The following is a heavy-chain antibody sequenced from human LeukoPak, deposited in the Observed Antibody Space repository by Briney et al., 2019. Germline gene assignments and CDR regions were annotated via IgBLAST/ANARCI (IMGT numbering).Heavy chain of an antibody. D-gene: IGHD3-9*01. CDR2: MYYSGST. CDR1: GGSISSGGYY. CDR3: AREHVDILTGYYSGYFDY. V-gene: IGHV4-31*03. Sequence: PSETLSLTCTVSGGSISSGGYYWSWIRQHPGTGLEWIGYMYYSGSTYYNPSLASRVTISVDTSKNQFSLKLSSVTAADTAVYYCAREHVDILTGYYSGYFDYWGQGTLVTVSS. J-gene: IGHJ4*02.